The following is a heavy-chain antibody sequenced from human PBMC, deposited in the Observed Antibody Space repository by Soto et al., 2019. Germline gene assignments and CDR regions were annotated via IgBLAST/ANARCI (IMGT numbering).Heavy chain of an antibody. CDR1: GDTFSTYT. D-gene: IGHD2-2*01. J-gene: IGHJ6*02. CDR2: IIPRSATS. CDR3: AREGLVLVPPTVNSDYYYYAMDV. V-gene: IGHV1-69*13. Sequence: SVKVSCKASGDTFSTYTSTWMRQAPGQGLEWMGGIIPRSATSNYAQKFQGRVTITADESTSTAYMELSSLRSEDTAVYYCAREGLVLVPPTVNSDYYYYAMDVWGQGTTVTVSS.